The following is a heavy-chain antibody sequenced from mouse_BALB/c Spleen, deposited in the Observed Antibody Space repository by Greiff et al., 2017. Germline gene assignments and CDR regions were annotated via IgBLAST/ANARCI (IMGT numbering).Heavy chain of an antibody. V-gene: IGHV1S135*01. CDR3: ARSSYDGYHYAMDY. D-gene: IGHD2-3*01. CDR1: GYAFTSYN. Sequence: EVQLQESGPELVKPGASVKVSCKASGYAFTSYNMYWVKQSHGKSLEWIGYIDPYNGGTSYNQKFKGKATLTVDKSSSTAYMHLNSLTSEDSAVYYCARSSYDGYHYAMDYWGQGTSVTVSS. CDR2: IDPYNGGT. J-gene: IGHJ4*01.